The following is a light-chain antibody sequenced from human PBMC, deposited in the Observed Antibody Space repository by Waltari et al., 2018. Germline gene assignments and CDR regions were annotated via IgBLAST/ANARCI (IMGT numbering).Light chain of an antibody. J-gene: IGKJ4*01. CDR1: QGISSQ. V-gene: IGKV1-9*01. Sequence: DIQLTQSPSFLSASVGDRVTIAGRASQGISSQLVWYQQKPGKAPKLLIYGASTLQSGVPTRCSGSGAATEFTLTSSSLQPEDFATYYWQQLNSYPLTFGGGTKVEIK. CDR2: GAS. CDR3: QQLNSYPLT.